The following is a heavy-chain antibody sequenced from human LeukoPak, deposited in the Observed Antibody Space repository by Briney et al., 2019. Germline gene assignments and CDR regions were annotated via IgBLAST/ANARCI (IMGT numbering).Heavy chain of an antibody. CDR2: INHSGST. CDR1: GGSFSGYY. D-gene: IGHD2-2*01. CDR3: ARGEDIVVVPAAALDY. J-gene: IGHJ4*02. Sequence: PSETLSLTCAVYGGSFSGYYWSWIRQPPGKGLEWIGEINHSGSTNYNPSLKSRVTISVDTSKNRFSLKLSSVTAADTAVYYCARGEDIVVVPAAALDYWGQGTLVTVSS. V-gene: IGHV4-34*01.